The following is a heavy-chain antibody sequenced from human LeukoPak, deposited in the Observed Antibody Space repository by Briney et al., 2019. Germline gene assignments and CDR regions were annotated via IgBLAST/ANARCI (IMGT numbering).Heavy chain of an antibody. D-gene: IGHD1-26*01. CDR1: GGSISSYY. J-gene: IGHJ4*02. V-gene: IGHV4-59*01. CDR3: ARDNRGTYYGDFDY. Sequence: PSETLSLTCTVSGGSISSYYWSWIRQPPGKGLEWIGYIYYSGSTSYNPSLNSRVTISIDTSKNQFSLNLSSVTAADTAVYYCARDNRGTYYGDFDYWGQGALATVSS. CDR2: IYYSGST.